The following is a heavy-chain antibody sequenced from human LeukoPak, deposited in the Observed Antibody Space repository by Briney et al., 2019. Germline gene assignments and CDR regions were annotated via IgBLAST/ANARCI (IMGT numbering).Heavy chain of an antibody. CDR3: ATRGETGYSYGPYYFDY. V-gene: IGHV1-24*01. CDR1: GYTLTELS. CDR2: FDPEDGET. D-gene: IGHD5-18*01. J-gene: IGHJ4*02. Sequence: GASVKVSCKVSGYTLTELSMHWVRQAPGKGLEWMGGFDPEDGETIYAQKFQGRVTMTADTSTDTAYMELSSLRSEDTAVYYCATRGETGYSYGPYYFDYWGQGTLVTVSS.